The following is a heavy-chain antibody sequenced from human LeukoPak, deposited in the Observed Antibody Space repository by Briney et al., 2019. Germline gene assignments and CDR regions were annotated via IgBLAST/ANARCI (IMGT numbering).Heavy chain of an antibody. J-gene: IGHJ4*02. CDR1: GGSFSGYY. D-gene: IGHD1-1*01. CDR2: INHSGST. CDR3: ATRLIGRGGPFDY. Sequence: PSETLSLTCAVCGGSFSGYYWSWIRQPPGKGLEWIGEINHSGSTNYNPSLKSRVTISVDTSKNQFSLKLSSVTAADTAVYYCATRLIGRGGPFDYWGQGTLVTVSS. V-gene: IGHV4-34*01.